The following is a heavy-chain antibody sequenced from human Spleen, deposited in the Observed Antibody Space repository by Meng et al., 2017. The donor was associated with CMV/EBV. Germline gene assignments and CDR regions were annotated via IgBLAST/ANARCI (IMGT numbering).Heavy chain of an antibody. CDR3: ARGGTTPRMYYFDY. CDR2: ISSSSETI. D-gene: IGHD4-11*01. CDR1: GFTFSSYS. V-gene: IGHV3-48*01. Sequence: GESLKISCAASGFTFSSYSMSWVRQAPGKGLEWVSSISSSSETIYYADSVKGRFTISRDNSKNTLYLQMNSLRAEDTAVYYCARGGTTPRMYYFDYWGQGTLVTVSS. J-gene: IGHJ4*02.